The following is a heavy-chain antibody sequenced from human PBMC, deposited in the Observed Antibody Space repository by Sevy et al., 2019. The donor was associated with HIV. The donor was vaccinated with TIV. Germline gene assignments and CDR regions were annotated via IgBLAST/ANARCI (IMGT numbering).Heavy chain of an antibody. CDR2: ISGSGGST. V-gene: IGHV3-23*01. Sequence: GGSLRLSCAASGFTFSSYAMSWVRQAPGKGLEWVSAISGSGGSTYYADSVKGRFTISRDNSKNTLYLQMNSLRAEDTAVYYCAKDLTTTVTTCLDPWGQEPWSPSPQ. CDR3: AKDLTTTVTTCLDP. CDR1: GFTFSSYA. J-gene: IGHJ5*02. D-gene: IGHD4-17*01.